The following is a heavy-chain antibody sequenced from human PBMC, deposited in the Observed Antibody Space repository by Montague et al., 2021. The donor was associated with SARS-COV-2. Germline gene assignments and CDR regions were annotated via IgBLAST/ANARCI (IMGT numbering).Heavy chain of an antibody. CDR2: IDYGGSP. V-gene: IGHV4-59*01. Sequence: SETLSLTCAVYGGSFSVYYWSWLRQSPGKGLEWIGYIDYGGSPNYSPSLYSRVTISLDTSKNQLSLRLTSATAADTAVYYCATYRQGGSGRGYWGQGIPVTVSS. CDR1: GGSFSVYY. D-gene: IGHD3-10*01. J-gene: IGHJ4*02. CDR3: ATYRQGGSGRGY.